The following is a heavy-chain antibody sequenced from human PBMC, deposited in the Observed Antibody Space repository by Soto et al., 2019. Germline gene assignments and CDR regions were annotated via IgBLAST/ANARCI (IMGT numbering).Heavy chain of an antibody. Sequence: VASVKVSCKASGYTFTSYYMHWVRQAPGQGLEWMGIINPSGGSTSYAQKFQGRVTMTRDTSTSTVYMELSSLRSEDTAVYYCARRTTGTTGVYGMDVWGQGTTVTVSS. D-gene: IGHD1-1*01. CDR1: GYTFTSYY. CDR3: ARRTTGTTGVYGMDV. V-gene: IGHV1-46*03. CDR2: INPSGGST. J-gene: IGHJ6*02.